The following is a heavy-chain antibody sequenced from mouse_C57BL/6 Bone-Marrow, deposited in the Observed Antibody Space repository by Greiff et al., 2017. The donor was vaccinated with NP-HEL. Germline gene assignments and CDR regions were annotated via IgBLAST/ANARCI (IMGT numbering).Heavy chain of an antibody. CDR2: IDPSDSET. V-gene: IGHV1-52*01. CDR1: GYTFTSYW. Sequence: VQLQQPGAELVRPGSSVKLSCKASGYTFTSYWMHWVKQRPIQGLEWIGNIDPSDSETHYNQKFKDKATLTVDKSSSTAYMQLSSLTSEDSAVYYCAVIYYGNYFFMGYWGQGTSVTVSS. J-gene: IGHJ4*01. D-gene: IGHD2-1*01. CDR3: AVIYYGNYFFMGY.